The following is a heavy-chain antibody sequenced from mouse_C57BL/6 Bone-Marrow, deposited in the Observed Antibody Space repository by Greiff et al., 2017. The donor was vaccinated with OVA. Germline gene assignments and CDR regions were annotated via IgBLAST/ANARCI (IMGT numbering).Heavy chain of an antibody. V-gene: IGHV3-6*01. J-gene: IGHJ4*01. Sequence: VQLQQSGPGLVKPSQSLSLTCSVTGYSITSGYYWNWIRQFPGDKLVWMVYISYDGSNNYNPSLKNRISITSDTSKNQFFLKLNSVTTEDTATYYSAITTVVATDYWGQGTSVTVSS. CDR1: GYSITSGYY. CDR2: ISYDGSN. D-gene: IGHD1-1*01. CDR3: AITTVVATDY.